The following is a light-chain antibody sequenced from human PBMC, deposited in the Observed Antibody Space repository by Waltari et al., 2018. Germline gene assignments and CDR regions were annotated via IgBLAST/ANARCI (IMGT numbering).Light chain of an antibody. J-gene: IGLJ2*01. V-gene: IGLV2-11*01. CDR2: DVR. Sequence: QSALTQPRSVSGSPGQSVTISRTKTNSDTDPFNYVSWYQQHPGNAPKLVIYDVRVRPSGVPDRFSGSRSGNTASLIISGLQPEDEADYYCSSFPGGSLVFGGGTELTVL. CDR1: NSDTDPFNY. CDR3: SSFPGGSLV.